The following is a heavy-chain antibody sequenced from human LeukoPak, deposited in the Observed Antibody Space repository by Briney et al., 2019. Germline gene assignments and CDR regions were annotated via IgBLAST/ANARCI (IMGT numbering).Heavy chain of an antibody. CDR2: ISGSPGST. CDR1: GFTFSSYA. V-gene: IGHV3-23*01. D-gene: IGHD6-19*01. Sequence: PGGSLRLSCAASGFTFSSYAMSWVRQAPGKGLEWVSAISGSPGSTYYADSVKGRFTISRDNSKNTLYLQMNSLRAEDTAVYYCARRSGIAVAGAFDYWGQGTLVTVSS. J-gene: IGHJ4*02. CDR3: ARRSGIAVAGAFDY.